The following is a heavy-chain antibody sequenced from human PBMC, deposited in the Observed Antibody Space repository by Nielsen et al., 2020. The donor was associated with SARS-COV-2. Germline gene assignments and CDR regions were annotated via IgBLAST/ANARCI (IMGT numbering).Heavy chain of an antibody. CDR2: ISYDGSHD. V-gene: IGHV3-30-3*02. Sequence: GESLKISCAASGFAFSRYVMHWVRQAPGKGLEWVALISYDGSHDYYTDSVKGRFTISRDNSKNTLYLQMNSLRAEDTALYYCAKFSGDGDYVDYWGQGTLVTVSS. J-gene: IGHJ4*02. CDR3: AKFSGDGDYVDY. CDR1: GFAFSRYV. D-gene: IGHD4-17*01.